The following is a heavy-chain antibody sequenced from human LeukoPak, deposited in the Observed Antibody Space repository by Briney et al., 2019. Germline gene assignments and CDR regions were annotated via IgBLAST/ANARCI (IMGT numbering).Heavy chain of an antibody. Sequence: SETLSLTCTVSGGPISRSTTFYWGWIRHSPGKGLEWIGSIYYSGSTYYNPSLKSRVTISVDTSKNQFSLNLNSVTVADTAVYYCARNNSIMENFDSWGQGTLVTVSS. CDR2: IYYSGST. CDR1: GGPISRSTTFY. V-gene: IGHV4-39*01. J-gene: IGHJ4*02. D-gene: IGHD3-16*01. CDR3: ARNNSIMENFDS.